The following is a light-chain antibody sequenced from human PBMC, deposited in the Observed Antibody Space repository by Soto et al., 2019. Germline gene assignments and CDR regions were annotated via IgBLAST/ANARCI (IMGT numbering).Light chain of an antibody. CDR3: QQYNSYSWT. CDR1: QSISSW. Sequence: DIQMTQSPSTLSASLAYRFTITCLASQSISSWLAWYQQKPGKAPKLLIYKASSLESGVPSRFSGSGSGTEFTLTISSLQPDDFATYYCQQYNSYSWTFGQGTKVDIK. J-gene: IGKJ1*01. CDR2: KAS. V-gene: IGKV1-5*03.